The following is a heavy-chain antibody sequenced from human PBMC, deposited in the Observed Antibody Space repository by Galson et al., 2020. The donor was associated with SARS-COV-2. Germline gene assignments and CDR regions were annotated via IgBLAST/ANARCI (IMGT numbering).Heavy chain of an antibody. D-gene: IGHD5-12*01. CDR1: GGSISSSSYY. CDR2: IYYSGST. Sequence: SETLSLTCTVSGGSISSSSYYWGWIRQPPGKGLEWIGSIYYSGSTYYNPSLKSRVTISVDTSKNQFSLKLSSVTAADTAVYYCARRGYDRGFDYWGQGTLVTVSS. J-gene: IGHJ4*02. CDR3: ARRGYDRGFDY. V-gene: IGHV4-39*01.